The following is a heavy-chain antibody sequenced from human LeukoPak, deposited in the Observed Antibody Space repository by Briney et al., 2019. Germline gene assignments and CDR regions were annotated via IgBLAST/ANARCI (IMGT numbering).Heavy chain of an antibody. CDR3: ARIRPKRAVAGHFDY. CDR1: GGSISSGDYY. V-gene: IGHV4-30-4*02. D-gene: IGHD6-19*01. Sequence: PSETLSLTCTVSGGSISSGDYYWSWIRQPPGKGLEWIGYIYYSGSTYYNPSLKSRVTISVDTSKNQFSLKLSSVTAADTAVYYCARIRPKRAVAGHFDYWGQGTLVTVSS. CDR2: IYYSGST. J-gene: IGHJ4*02.